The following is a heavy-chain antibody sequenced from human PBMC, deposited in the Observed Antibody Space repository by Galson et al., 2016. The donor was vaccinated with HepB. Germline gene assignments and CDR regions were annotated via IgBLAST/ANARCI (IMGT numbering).Heavy chain of an antibody. J-gene: IGHJ4*02. D-gene: IGHD6-19*01. CDR2: LTWNGGII. Sequence: SLRLSCAASGFIFGDYAMSWVRQSPGKGLEWVSGLTWNGGIIGYADSVKGRFTISRDNARNFLFLQMNSLRSEDTALYYCAKGIGSGWSDYWGPGTLVRVSS. V-gene: IGHV3-9*01. CDR1: GFIFGDYA. CDR3: AKGIGSGWSDY.